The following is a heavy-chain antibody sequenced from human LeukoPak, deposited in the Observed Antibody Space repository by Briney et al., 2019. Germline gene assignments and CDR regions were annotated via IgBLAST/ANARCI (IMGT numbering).Heavy chain of an antibody. V-gene: IGHV4-39*01. CDR2: IYYSGST. CDR3: ARTTAAGQVGVLDY. D-gene: IGHD6-13*01. CDR1: GGSISSSSYY. J-gene: IGHJ4*02. Sequence: ASETLSLTCTVSGGSISSSSYYWGWIRQPPGKGLEWIGSIYYSGSTYYNPSLKSRVTISVDTSKNQFSLKLSSVTAADTAVYYCARTTAAGQVGVLDYWGQGTLVTVSS.